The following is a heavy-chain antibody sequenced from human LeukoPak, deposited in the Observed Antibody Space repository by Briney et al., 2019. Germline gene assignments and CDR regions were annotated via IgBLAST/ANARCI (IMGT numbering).Heavy chain of an antibody. Sequence: ASVKVSCKASGYTFTSYAMHWVRQAPGQRLEWMGWINAGNGNTKYSQKFQGRVTITRDTSASTAYMELSSLRSEDTAVCYCARDDSGSYYGWFDPWGQGTLVTVSS. CDR2: INAGNGNT. CDR1: GYTFTSYA. J-gene: IGHJ5*02. CDR3: ARDDSGSYYGWFDP. D-gene: IGHD1-26*01. V-gene: IGHV1-3*01.